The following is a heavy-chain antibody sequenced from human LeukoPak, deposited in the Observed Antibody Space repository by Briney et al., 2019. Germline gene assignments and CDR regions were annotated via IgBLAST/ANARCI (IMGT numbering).Heavy chain of an antibody. Sequence: SETLSLTCAVYGGSLSGYYWSWIRQPPGKGLEWIGEINHSGSTNYNPSLKSRVTISVDTSKNQFSLKLSSVTAADTAVYYCARMSPGTYGDYDSWGQGTLVTVSS. D-gene: IGHD4-17*01. CDR2: INHSGST. CDR3: ARMSPGTYGDYDS. V-gene: IGHV4-34*01. J-gene: IGHJ5*01. CDR1: GGSLSGYY.